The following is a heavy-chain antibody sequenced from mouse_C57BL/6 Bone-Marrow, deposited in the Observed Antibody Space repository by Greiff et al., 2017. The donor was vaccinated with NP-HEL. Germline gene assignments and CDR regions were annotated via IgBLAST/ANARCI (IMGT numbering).Heavy chain of an antibody. V-gene: IGHV14-2*01. J-gene: IGHJ3*01. Sequence: VQLQQSGAELVKPGASVKLSCTASGFNITDYYMHWVKQRTEQGLEWIGRIDPEDGETKYAQKFQGKATITADTSSNTAYLQLSSLTSEDTAVYYCARSYYYGSSGGGQGTLVTVSA. D-gene: IGHD1-1*01. CDR2: IDPEDGET. CDR1: GFNITDYY. CDR3: ARSYYYGSSG.